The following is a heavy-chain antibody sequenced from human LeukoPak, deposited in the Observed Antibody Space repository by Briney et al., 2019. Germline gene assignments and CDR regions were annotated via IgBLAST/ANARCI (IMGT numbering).Heavy chain of an antibody. Sequence: GGSLRLSCAASGFTFSSYAMSWVRQAPGKGLEGVSAISGSGGSTYYADSVEGRFTISRDNSKNTLYLQMNSLRAEDTTVYYCAKVYMVKEDYFDYWGQGTLVTVSS. D-gene: IGHD5-18*01. CDR3: AKVYMVKEDYFDY. V-gene: IGHV3-23*01. CDR1: GFTFSSYA. J-gene: IGHJ4*02. CDR2: ISGSGGST.